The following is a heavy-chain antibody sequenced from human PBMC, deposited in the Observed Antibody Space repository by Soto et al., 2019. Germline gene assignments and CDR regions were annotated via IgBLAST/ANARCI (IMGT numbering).Heavy chain of an antibody. CDR2: IVVGSGNT. Sequence: SVKVSCKASGFTFTSSAVQWVRQARGQRLEWIGWIVVGSGNTNYAQKFQERVTITRDMSTSTAYMELSSLRSEDTAVYYCAAVSGSSGVAFDIWGQGTMVTVSS. J-gene: IGHJ3*02. D-gene: IGHD1-26*01. V-gene: IGHV1-58*01. CDR3: AAVSGSSGVAFDI. CDR1: GFTFTSSA.